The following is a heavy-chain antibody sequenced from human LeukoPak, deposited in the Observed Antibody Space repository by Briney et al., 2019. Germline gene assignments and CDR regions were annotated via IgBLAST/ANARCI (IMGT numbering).Heavy chain of an antibody. CDR1: GYTFTGYY. V-gene: IGHV1-2*02. J-gene: IGHJ4*02. CDR3: ARDMGGSGWKTSPSLPFGY. CDR2: INPNSGGT. D-gene: IGHD6-19*01. Sequence: ASVKVSCKASGYTFTGYYIHWVRQAPGQGLEWMGWINPNSGGTNYAQNFQGRVTLTRDTSISTAYMELSRLRSDDTAVYYCARDMGGSGWKTSPSLPFGYWGQGTLVTVSS.